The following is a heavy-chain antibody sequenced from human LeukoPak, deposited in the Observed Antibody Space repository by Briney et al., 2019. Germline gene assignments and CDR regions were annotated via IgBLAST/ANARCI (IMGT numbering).Heavy chain of an antibody. D-gene: IGHD5-24*01. V-gene: IGHV1-69*06. CDR2: IIPIFGTA. CDR3: ARDSSRDGYNSFDY. Sequence: GASVKVSCKASGGTFSNYAITWVRQAPGQGLEWMGGIIPIFGTANYAQKFQGRVTITADKSTSTAYMELSSLRSEDTAVYYCARDSSRDGYNSFDYWGQGTLVTVSS. J-gene: IGHJ4*02. CDR1: GGTFSNYA.